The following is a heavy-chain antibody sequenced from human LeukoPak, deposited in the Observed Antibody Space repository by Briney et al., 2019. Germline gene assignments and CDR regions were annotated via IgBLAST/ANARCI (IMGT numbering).Heavy chain of an antibody. CDR3: ARGRGTMIVVTNYGSYDAFDI. CDR1: GYTFTGYY. J-gene: IGHJ3*02. V-gene: IGHV1-2*06. CDR2: INPNSGGT. Sequence: GASVKVSCKASGYTFTGYYMHWVRQAPGQGLEWMGRINPNSGGTSYAQKFQGRVTMTRDTSISTAYMELSRLRSDDTAVYYCARGRGTMIVVTNYGSYDAFDIWGQGTMVTVSS. D-gene: IGHD3-22*01.